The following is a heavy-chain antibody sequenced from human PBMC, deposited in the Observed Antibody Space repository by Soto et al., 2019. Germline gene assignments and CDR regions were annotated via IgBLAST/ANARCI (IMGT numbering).Heavy chain of an antibody. J-gene: IGHJ3*02. CDR3: AREEEQWLGDDAFDI. CDR1: GYTFTSYG. CDR2: ISAYNGNT. V-gene: IGHV1-18*04. D-gene: IGHD6-19*01. Sequence: GASVKVSCKASGYTFTSYGISWVRQAPGQGLEWMGWISAYNGNTNYAQKLQGRVTMTTDTSTSTDYMELRSLRSDDTAVYYCAREEEQWLGDDAFDICGEGTMVTVSS.